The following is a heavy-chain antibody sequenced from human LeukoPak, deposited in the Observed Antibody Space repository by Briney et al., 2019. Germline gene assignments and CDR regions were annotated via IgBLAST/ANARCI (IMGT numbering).Heavy chain of an antibody. CDR3: ARFSSIAAAFDY. J-gene: IGHJ4*02. CDR1: GYSISSGYY. V-gene: IGHV4-38-2*02. CDR2: IYHSGST. Sequence: PSETLSLTCTVSGYSISSGYYWGWIRQPPGKGLEWIGSIYHSGSTYYNPSLKSRVTMSVDTSKNQFSLKLSSVTAADTAVYYCARFSSIAAAFDYWGQGTLVTVSS. D-gene: IGHD6-13*01.